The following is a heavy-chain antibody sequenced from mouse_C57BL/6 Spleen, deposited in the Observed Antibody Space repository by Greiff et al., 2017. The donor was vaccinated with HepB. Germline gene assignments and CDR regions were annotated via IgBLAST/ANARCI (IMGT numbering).Heavy chain of an antibody. V-gene: IGHV2-9-1*01. CDR1: GFSLTSYA. D-gene: IGHD1-1*01. Sequence: VKVVESGPGLVAPSQSLSITCTVSGFSLTSYAISWVRQPPGKGLEWLGVIWTGGGTNYNSALKSRLSISKDNSKSQVFLKMNSLQTDDTARYYCARKSGSSYDYAMDYWGQGTSVTVSS. CDR3: ARKSGSSYDYAMDY. J-gene: IGHJ4*01. CDR2: IWTGGGT.